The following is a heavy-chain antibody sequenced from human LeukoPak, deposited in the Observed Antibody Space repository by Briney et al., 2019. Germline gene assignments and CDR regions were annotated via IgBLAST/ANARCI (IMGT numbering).Heavy chain of an antibody. CDR2: IKQDGSEK. V-gene: IGHV3-7*04. CDR3: ARDGRLFGSLKILNNWSDP. J-gene: IGHJ5*02. D-gene: IGHD2-15*01. Sequence: PGGSLRLSCAASGFTFSSYWMSWVRQAPGKGLEWVANIKQDGSEKYYVDSVKGRFTISRDNAKNSLYLQMNSLRAEDTAVYYCARDGRLFGSLKILNNWSDPWGQGTLVTVSS. CDR1: GFTFSSYW.